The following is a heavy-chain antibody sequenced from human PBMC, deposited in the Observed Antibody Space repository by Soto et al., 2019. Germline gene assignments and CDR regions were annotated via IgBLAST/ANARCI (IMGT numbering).Heavy chain of an antibody. J-gene: IGHJ3*01. CDR1: GASMRTHY. CDR3: ARDADAFDV. V-gene: IGHV4-59*11. Sequence: SETLSLTCTVSGASMRTHYWTWIRQPPGKGLEWIGYVHDSGNTNYDPSLKSRVTMSLDPSRTQFSLKLSSVTAADTAVYYCARDADAFDVWGQGTTVTVSS. CDR2: VHDSGNT.